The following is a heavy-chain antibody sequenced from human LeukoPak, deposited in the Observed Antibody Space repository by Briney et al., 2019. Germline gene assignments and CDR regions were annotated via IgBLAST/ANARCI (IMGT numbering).Heavy chain of an antibody. V-gene: IGHV5-51*01. D-gene: IGHD3-22*01. CDR2: IYPGDSDT. CDR3: ARQVSSVLSGDDYYYDSSGYFDY. Sequence: GESLQISCKGSGYSFTSYWIGWVRQMPGKGLEWMGIIYPGDSDTRYSPSFQGQVTISADKSISTAYLQWSSLKASDTAMYYCARQVSSVLSGDDYYYDSSGYFDYWGQGTLVTVSS. CDR1: GYSFTSYW. J-gene: IGHJ4*02.